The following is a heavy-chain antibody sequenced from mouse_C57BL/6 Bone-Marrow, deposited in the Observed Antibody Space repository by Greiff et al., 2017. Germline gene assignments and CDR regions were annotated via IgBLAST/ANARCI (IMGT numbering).Heavy chain of an antibody. Sequence: QVQLKQSGAELVMPGASVKLSCKASGYTFTSYWMHWVKQRPGQGLEWIGEIDPSDSYTNYNQKFKGKSTLTVDKSSSTAYMQLSSLTSEDSAVYYCARESPDYAMDYWGQGTSVTGSS. V-gene: IGHV1-69*01. CDR3: ARESPDYAMDY. CDR2: IDPSDSYT. J-gene: IGHJ4*01. CDR1: GYTFTSYW.